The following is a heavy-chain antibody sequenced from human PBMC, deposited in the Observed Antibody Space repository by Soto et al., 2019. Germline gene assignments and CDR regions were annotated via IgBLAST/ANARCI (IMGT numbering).Heavy chain of an antibody. V-gene: IGHV1-24*01. Sequence: ASVKVSCKVSGYTLTELSMHWVRQAPGKGLEWMGGFDPEDGETIYAQKFQGRVTMTEDTSTDTAYMELSSLRSEDTAVYYCARTDIVVVVAATIGVFDPWGQGTLVTVS. CDR1: GYTLTELS. J-gene: IGHJ5*02. CDR2: FDPEDGET. CDR3: ARTDIVVVVAATIGVFDP. D-gene: IGHD2-15*01.